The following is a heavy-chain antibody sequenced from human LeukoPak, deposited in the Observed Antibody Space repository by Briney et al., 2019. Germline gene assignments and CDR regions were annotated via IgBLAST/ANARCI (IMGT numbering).Heavy chain of an antibody. CDR1: GYIFTAYY. J-gene: IGHJ3*02. CDR2: INPNSGGT. V-gene: IGHV1-2*02. CDR3: ARDLSGGALGAFDI. D-gene: IGHD2-15*01. Sequence: GASVKVSCKASGYIFTAYYIHWLRQAPGQGLEWMGWINPNSGGTSFALNFQGRVTLTRDTSISTAYMELSRLRSDDTAVYYCARDLSGGALGAFDIWGQGTMVTVSS.